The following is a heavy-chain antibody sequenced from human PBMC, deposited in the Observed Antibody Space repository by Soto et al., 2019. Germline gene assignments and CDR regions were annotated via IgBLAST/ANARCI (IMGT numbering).Heavy chain of an antibody. J-gene: IGHJ5*02. CDR1: GYTFTDYF. V-gene: IGHV1-2*02. Sequence: ASEKVSCKASGYTFTDYFIHWVRRAPGQGFEWMGWINPKSRGTNYAQKFQGRVTMTRDTSNSTAYMELRGLRSDDTAVYYCARVTLKAGNWFDPWGQGTLVAVSS. CDR3: ARVTLKAGNWFDP. CDR2: INPKSRGT.